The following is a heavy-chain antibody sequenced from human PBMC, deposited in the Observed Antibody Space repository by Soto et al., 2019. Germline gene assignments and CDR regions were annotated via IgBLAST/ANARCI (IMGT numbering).Heavy chain of an antibody. Sequence: SETLSLTCAVYGGSFSGYYWSWIRQPPGKGLEWIGEINHSGSTNYNPSLKSRVTISVDTSKNQFSLKLSSVTAADTAVYYCARGQGWFDPWGQGTLVTVSS. J-gene: IGHJ5*02. CDR1: GGSFSGYY. V-gene: IGHV4-34*01. CDR3: ARGQGWFDP. CDR2: INHSGST.